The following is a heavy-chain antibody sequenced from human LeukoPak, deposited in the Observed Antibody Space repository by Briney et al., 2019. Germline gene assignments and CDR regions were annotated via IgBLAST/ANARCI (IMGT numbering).Heavy chain of an antibody. Sequence: GGSLRLSCAASGFTFSSYGMHWVGQAPGKGLEWVAVIWYDGSNKYYAASVKGRFTISRNNTKTTMYLQMKSLRAENTAVYYCARREDIVVVPAAMGGGFDYWGQGTLVTVSS. V-gene: IGHV3-33*01. CDR2: IWYDGSNK. CDR1: GFTFSSYG. J-gene: IGHJ4*02. CDR3: ARREDIVVVPAAMGGGFDY. D-gene: IGHD2-2*01.